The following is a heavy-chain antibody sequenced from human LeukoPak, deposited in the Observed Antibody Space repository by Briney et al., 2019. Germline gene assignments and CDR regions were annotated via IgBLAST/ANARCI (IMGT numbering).Heavy chain of an antibody. J-gene: IGHJ4*02. V-gene: IGHV3-21*01. Sequence: GGSLRLSCAASGFTFSRYSMNWVRQAPGKGLEWVSSISSSSTYIHYADSVRGRFTISRDNAKNLLYLQMNNLRAEDTAVYYCASEFSSLRDTYIDYWGQGTLVTVSS. CDR3: ASEFSSLRDTYIDY. CDR2: ISSSSTYI. CDR1: GFTFSRYS. D-gene: IGHD5-12*01.